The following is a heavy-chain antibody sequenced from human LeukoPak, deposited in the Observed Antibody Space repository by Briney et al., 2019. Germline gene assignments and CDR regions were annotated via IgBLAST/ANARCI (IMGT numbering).Heavy chain of an antibody. CDR2: IKSKTDGGTT. Sequence: GGSLRLSCAASGFTFSNAWMSWLRQAPGKGLEWVGRIKSKTDGGTTDYAAPVKGRFTISRDDSKNTLYLQMNSLKTEDTAVYYCTTEDVDIVATQDYWGQGTLVTVSS. CDR3: TTEDVDIVATQDY. J-gene: IGHJ4*02. V-gene: IGHV3-15*01. D-gene: IGHD5-12*01. CDR1: GFTFSNAW.